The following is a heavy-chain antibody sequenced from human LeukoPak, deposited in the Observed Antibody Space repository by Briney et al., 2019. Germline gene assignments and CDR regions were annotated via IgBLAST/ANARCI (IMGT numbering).Heavy chain of an antibody. Sequence: GESLKISCKGSGYSFPTYWLAWVRQMPGKGLEWMGVIYPGDSDTRYSPSLQGQVTLSAGKSISTAYLQWSSLKASDTAIYYCARALVGAATLYYWGQGTLVTVSS. V-gene: IGHV5-51*01. CDR1: GYSFPTYW. CDR2: IYPGDSDT. J-gene: IGHJ4*02. CDR3: ARALVGAATLYY. D-gene: IGHD1-26*01.